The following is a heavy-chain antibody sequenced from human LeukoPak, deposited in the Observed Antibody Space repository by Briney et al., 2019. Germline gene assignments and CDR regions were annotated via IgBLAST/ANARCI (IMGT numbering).Heavy chain of an antibody. J-gene: IGHJ4*02. V-gene: IGHV3-48*01. D-gene: IGHD2-15*01. CDR3: AREGAYCSGGSCYDLYYFDY. Sequence: GGSLRLSCAASGFTFSSYSMNWVRQAPGKGLEWVSYISSSSTIYYADSVKGRFTISRDNSKNTLYLQMNSLRAEDTAVYYCAREGAYCSGGSCYDLYYFDYWGQGTLVTVSS. CDR2: ISSSSTI. CDR1: GFTFSSYS.